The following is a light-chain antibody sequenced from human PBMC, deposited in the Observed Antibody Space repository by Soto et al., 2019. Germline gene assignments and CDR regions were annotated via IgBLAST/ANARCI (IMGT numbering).Light chain of an antibody. Sequence: DSQMTQSPSTPSASVGDRVTITCRASQSISSWLAWYQQKPGKAPKLLIYDASSLESGVPSRFSGSGSGTEFTLTISSLQPDDFATYYCQQYNSYWWTFGQGTKVDIK. V-gene: IGKV1-5*01. CDR3: QQYNSYWWT. J-gene: IGKJ1*01. CDR2: DAS. CDR1: QSISSW.